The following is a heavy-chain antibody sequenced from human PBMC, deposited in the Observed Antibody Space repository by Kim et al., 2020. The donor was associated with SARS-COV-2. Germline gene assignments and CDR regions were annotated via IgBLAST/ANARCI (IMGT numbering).Heavy chain of an antibody. V-gene: IGHV3-53*04. J-gene: IGHJ3*01. D-gene: IGHD4-17*01. CDR3: ARRTVTNFAFDV. CDR2: T. Sequence: TYYADPGKGRFTISRHHSKSTLFLQMNSLRVEDTAVYYCARRTVTNFAFDVWGQGTMVTVSA.